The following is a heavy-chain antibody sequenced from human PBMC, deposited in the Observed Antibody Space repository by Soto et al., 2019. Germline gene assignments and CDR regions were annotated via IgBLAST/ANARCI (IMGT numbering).Heavy chain of an antibody. D-gene: IGHD2-15*01. CDR1: GYFITTGYQ. CDR2: VYHTGST. J-gene: IGHJ4*02. Sequence: SKTLSLTCTVSGYFITTGYQWGWIRQPPGKGLEWIGNVYHTGSTYYNPSLKSRVSVSVDTSQNQFSLRLSSVTATDTAVYFCARLTGAAHCSGSGCNTNDIWGQGTLVTVSS. CDR3: ARLTGAAHCSGSGCNTNDI. V-gene: IGHV4-38-2*02.